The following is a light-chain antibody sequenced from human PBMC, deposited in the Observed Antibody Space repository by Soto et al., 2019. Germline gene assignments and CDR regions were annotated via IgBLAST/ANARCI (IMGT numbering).Light chain of an antibody. CDR1: QGVRDW. CDR3: QQYNSYWT. Sequence: DIQMTQSPSSLSSSLGYRFTITCRASQGVRDWLAWYQQKPGKAPNLLIYDASNLESGVPSRFSGSGSGTEFTLTISSLQPDDFATYYCQQYNSYWTFGQGTKVDIK. V-gene: IGKV1-5*01. J-gene: IGKJ1*01. CDR2: DAS.